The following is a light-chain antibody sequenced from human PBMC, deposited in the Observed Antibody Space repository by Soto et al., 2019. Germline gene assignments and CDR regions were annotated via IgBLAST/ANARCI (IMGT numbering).Light chain of an antibody. CDR1: SSNIGAPYD. CDR2: GNS. V-gene: IGLV1-40*01. CDR3: QSYDSSLSGWM. J-gene: IGLJ3*02. Sequence: QSVLTQPPSVSGAPGQRVTISCTVNSSNIGAPYDVHWYQQLPGAVPKLLISGNSNRPSGVPDRFSGSKSGPSASLAITGLQPEDEADYYCQSYDSSLSGWMFGGGTKHNVL.